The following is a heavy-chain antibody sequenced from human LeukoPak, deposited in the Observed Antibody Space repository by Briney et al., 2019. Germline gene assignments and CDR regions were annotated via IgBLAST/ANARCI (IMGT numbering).Heavy chain of an antibody. V-gene: IGHV3-7*01. J-gene: IGHJ3*02. Sequence: PGGSLRLSCAASGFTFRSYWMNWVRQAPGKGLEWVANINQHGSEKYYVDSVKGRFTISRDNAKNSLYLQMSSLRAEDTAVYYCARNKEDTIFGRDAFDIWGQGTMVTVSS. CDR3: ARNKEDTIFGRDAFDI. CDR1: GFTFRSYW. D-gene: IGHD3-9*01. CDR2: INQHGSEK.